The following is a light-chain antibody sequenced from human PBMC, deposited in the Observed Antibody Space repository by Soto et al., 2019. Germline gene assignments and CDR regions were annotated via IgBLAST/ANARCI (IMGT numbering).Light chain of an antibody. CDR2: ASY. Sequence: DIELTQSPCTLSLSPGERATISCRASQSVSSSYLAWYQQKPGQPPRLLIYASYSRATGIPDRFSGSGSGTYFTLTISRLEPEDFAVYYCHQYDSSPLTFGGGTKVEIK. CDR3: HQYDSSPLT. CDR1: QSVSSSY. J-gene: IGKJ4*01. V-gene: IGKV3-20*01.